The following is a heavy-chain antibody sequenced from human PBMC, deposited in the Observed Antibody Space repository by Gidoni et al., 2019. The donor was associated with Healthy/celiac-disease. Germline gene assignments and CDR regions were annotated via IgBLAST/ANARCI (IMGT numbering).Heavy chain of an antibody. J-gene: IGHJ5*02. CDR1: GFTCSSYA. CDR2: ISGSGGST. D-gene: IGHD2-2*01. V-gene: IGHV3-23*01. CDR3: AKAFSSTGWFDP. Sequence: EVQLLESGGGLVQPGGSLRLSCAASGFTCSSYAMSWVRQAPGKGLEWVSAISGSGGSTYYADSVKGRFTISRDNSKNTLYLQMNSLRAEDTAVYYCAKAFSSTGWFDPWGQGTLVTVSS.